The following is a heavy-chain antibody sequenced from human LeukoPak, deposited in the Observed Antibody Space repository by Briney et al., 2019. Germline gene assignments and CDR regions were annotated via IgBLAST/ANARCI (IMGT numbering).Heavy chain of an antibody. CDR1: GGSFSGYY. CDR2: INHSGST. V-gene: IGHV4-34*01. Sequence: SETLSLTCAVYGGSFSGYYWSWIRQPPGKGLEWIGEINHSGSTNYNPSLKSRVTISVDTSKNQFSLKLSSVTAADTAVYYCARASKLLWFGEWWFDPWGQGTLVTASS. CDR3: ARASKLLWFGEWWFDP. D-gene: IGHD3-10*01. J-gene: IGHJ5*02.